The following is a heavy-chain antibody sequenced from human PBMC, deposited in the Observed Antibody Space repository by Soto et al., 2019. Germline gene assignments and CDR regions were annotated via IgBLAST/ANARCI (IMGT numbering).Heavy chain of an antibody. CDR1: GGSISSSNW. CDR2: IYHSGST. CDR3: ARAEYSSSSGISDYGMDV. Sequence: PSETPSLTCAVSGGSISSSNWWSWVRQPPGKGLEWIGEIYHSGSTNYNPSLKSRVTISVDKSKNQFSLKLSSVTAADTAVYYCARAEYSSSSGISDYGMDVWGQGTTVTVSS. D-gene: IGHD6-6*01. V-gene: IGHV4-4*02. J-gene: IGHJ6*02.